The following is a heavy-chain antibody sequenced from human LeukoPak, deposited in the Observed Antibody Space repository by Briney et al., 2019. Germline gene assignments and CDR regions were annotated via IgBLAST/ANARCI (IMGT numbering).Heavy chain of an antibody. CDR3: ARVPIIAAAGGDYYYYMDV. CDR1: GFTFSSYW. J-gene: IGHJ6*03. CDR2: IKQDGSEK. D-gene: IGHD6-13*01. V-gene: IGHV3-7*01. Sequence: GGSLRLSCAASGFTFSSYWMSWVRQAPGKGLEWVANIKQDGSEKYYVDSVKGRFTISRDNAKNSLYLQMNSLRAEDTAVYYCARVPIIAAAGGDYYYYMDVWGKGTTVTVSS.